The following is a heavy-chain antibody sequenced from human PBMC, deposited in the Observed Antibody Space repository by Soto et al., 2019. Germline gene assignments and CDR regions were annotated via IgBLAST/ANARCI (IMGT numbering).Heavy chain of an antibody. CDR3: ARATRGSYRLNWFDP. CDR1: GGSISSYY. V-gene: IGHV4-59*01. J-gene: IGHJ5*02. Sequence: PSETLSLTCTVSGGSISSYYWSWIRQPPGKGLGWIGYIYYSGSTNYNPSLKSRVTISVDTSKNQFSLKLSSVTAADTAVYYCARATRGSYRLNWFDPWGQGTLVTVSS. CDR2: IYYSGST. D-gene: IGHD3-16*02.